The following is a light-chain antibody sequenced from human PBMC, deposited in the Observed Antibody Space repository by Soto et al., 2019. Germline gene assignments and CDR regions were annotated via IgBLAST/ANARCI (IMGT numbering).Light chain of an antibody. J-gene: IGKJ1*01. CDR1: QRVATSY. CDR3: QAYGSPWT. CDR2: NGA. V-gene: IGKV3-20*01. Sequence: EIVLTQSPGTLSLSPGERATLSCRASQRVATSYIAWYQQKPGQAPRLVIYNGATRAPGIPDRFSGSGSGTDFTLIITRMEPEDYAVYFCQAYGSPWTFGQGTKVEIK.